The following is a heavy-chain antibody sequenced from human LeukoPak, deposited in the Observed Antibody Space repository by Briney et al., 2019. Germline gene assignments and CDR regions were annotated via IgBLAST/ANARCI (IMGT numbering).Heavy chain of an antibody. CDR3: ARTDGVDY. J-gene: IGHJ4*02. Sequence: ASVTVSCRASGYTFTVSYIHWVRQAPGQGLEWMGRINPNSGVTIYAQKFQGRVTPTGDTSITTAYMELSSLRSDDTAVYYCARTDGVDYWGQGTLVTVSS. V-gene: IGHV1-2*06. D-gene: IGHD4-17*01. CDR1: GYTFTVSY. CDR2: INPNSGVT.